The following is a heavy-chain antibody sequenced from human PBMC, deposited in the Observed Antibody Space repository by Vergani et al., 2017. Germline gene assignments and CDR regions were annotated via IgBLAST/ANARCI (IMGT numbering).Heavy chain of an antibody. J-gene: IGHJ4*02. CDR3: ARVAAAGPIDD. D-gene: IGHD6-13*01. CDR2: IWYDGSNK. CDR1: GFTFSSYG. V-gene: IGHV3-33*01. Sequence: QVQLVESGGGVVQPGRSLRLSCAASGFTFSSYGMHWVRQAPGKGLEWVAVIWYDGSNKYYADSVKGRFTISRDNSKNTLYLQMNSLRAEDTAVYYCARVAAAGPIDDWGQGTLVTVSS.